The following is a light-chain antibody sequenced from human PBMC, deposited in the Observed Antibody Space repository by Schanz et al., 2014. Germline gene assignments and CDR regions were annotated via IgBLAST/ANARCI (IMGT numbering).Light chain of an antibody. Sequence: QSVLTQPPSVSGAPGQRVTISCTGSSSNIGAGYDVHWYQQLPGTAPKLVIFGNTNRPSGVPDRFSGSKSGASASLAITGLQAEHEADYYCQSYDSSLSGYVFGTGTKLTVL. CDR1: SSNIGAGYD. V-gene: IGLV1-40*01. J-gene: IGLJ1*01. CDR2: GNT. CDR3: QSYDSSLSGYV.